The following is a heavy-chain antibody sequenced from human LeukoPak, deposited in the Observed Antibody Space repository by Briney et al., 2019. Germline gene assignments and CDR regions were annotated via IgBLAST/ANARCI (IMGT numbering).Heavy chain of an antibody. D-gene: IGHD3-10*01. CDR2: ISPSGDIT. J-gene: IGHJ4*02. CDR3: AKDDAWLRFGE. CDR1: GFTFSNHG. Sequence: GGSLRLSCAASGFTFSNHGMNWVRQAPGKGLEWVSGISPSGDITYYADSVKGRFTISRDNSKNTLYLEVISLTAEDTAVYYCAKDDAWLRFGEWSQGALVTVSS. V-gene: IGHV3-23*01.